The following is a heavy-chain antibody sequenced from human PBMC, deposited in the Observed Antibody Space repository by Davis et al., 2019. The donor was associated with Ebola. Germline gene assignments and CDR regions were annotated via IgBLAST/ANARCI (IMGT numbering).Heavy chain of an antibody. CDR2: ISYDGSNK. D-gene: IGHD1-1*01. CDR1: GFTFSSYG. CDR3: ARVGYSHYYGMDV. J-gene: IGHJ6*02. V-gene: IGHV3-30*03. Sequence: PGGSLRLSCAASGFTFSSYGMHWVRQAPGKGLEWVAVISYDGSNKYYADSVKGRFTISRDNSKNTLYLQMNSLRSDDTAVYYCARVGYSHYYGMDVWGQGTTVTVSS.